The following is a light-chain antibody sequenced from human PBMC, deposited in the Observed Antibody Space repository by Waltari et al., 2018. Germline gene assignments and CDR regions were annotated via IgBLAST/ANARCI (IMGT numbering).Light chain of an antibody. CDR1: DIGSKS. J-gene: IGLJ2*01. Sequence: SYVLTQPPSVSVAPGQSAKLTCGGNDIGSKSVHWYQQEPGQVPVLVVHDDSGRPSGIPERFSGSNSGNTATLTITRVEVGDEADYYCQVWDRSTDHSIFGGGTELTVL. CDR2: DDS. V-gene: IGLV3-21*02. CDR3: QVWDRSTDHSI.